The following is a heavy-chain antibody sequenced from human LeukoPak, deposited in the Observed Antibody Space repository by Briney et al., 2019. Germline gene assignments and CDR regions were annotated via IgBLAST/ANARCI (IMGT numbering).Heavy chain of an antibody. Sequence: PGGSLRLSCAASGFTFSHYGFHWVRQAPGKGLEWVAVIWSDGTNKYYVDSVKGRFMIYRDDSQNTVSLQMNSLRAEDTAVYYCSKDAQRGFDYSNSLEYWGQGSLVTVSS. CDR1: GFTFSHYG. D-gene: IGHD4-11*01. CDR3: SKDAQRGFDYSNSLEY. CDR2: IWSDGTNK. J-gene: IGHJ4*02. V-gene: IGHV3-33*06.